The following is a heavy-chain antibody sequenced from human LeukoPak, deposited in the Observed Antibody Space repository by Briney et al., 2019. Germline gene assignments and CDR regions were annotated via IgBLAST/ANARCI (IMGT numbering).Heavy chain of an antibody. J-gene: IGHJ4*02. CDR1: GGSFSGYY. Sequence: SETLSLTCAVYGGSFSGYYWSWIRQPPGKGLEWIGEINHSGSTDYNPSLKSRVTISVDTSKNQFSLKLSSVTAADTAVYYCARLGQRAGNYWGQGTLVTVSS. V-gene: IGHV4-34*01. D-gene: IGHD1-1*01. CDR3: ARLGQRAGNY. CDR2: INHSGST.